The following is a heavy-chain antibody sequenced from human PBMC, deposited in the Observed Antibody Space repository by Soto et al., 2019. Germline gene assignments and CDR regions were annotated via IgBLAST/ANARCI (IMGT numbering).Heavy chain of an antibody. J-gene: IGHJ4*02. D-gene: IGHD1-26*01. V-gene: IGHV1-18*01. CDR3: ARDPFYSGSNLQVGYFDY. CDR2: INPSNDNT. Sequence: GXSVKFSCKASNYSFSSFGISWMRQAPGQGLEWMAWINPSNDNTNYAQSLQGRVTLTTDTSTSTAYMELRSLRSDDTAVYFCARDPFYSGSNLQVGYFDYWGQGTLVTVSS. CDR1: NYSFSSFG.